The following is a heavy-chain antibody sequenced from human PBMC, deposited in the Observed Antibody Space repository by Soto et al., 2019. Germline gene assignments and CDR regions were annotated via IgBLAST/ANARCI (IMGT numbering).Heavy chain of an antibody. CDR2: ISSSSSYI. V-gene: IGHV3-21*01. CDR3: ERSLITVTSDTDYCDVLSV. Sequence: GGSLRLSCAASGFTFSSYSMNWVRQAPGKGLEWVSSISSSSSYIYYADSVKGRFTISRDNAKNSLYLQMNSLRAEDTAVYYCERSLITVTSDTDYCDVLSVWGQGTTVTVSS. CDR1: GFTFSSYS. J-gene: IGHJ6*02. D-gene: IGHD3-22*01.